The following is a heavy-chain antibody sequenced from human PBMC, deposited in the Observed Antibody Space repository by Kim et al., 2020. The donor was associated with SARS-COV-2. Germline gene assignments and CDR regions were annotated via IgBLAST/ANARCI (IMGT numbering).Heavy chain of an antibody. V-gene: IGHV3-48*03. Sequence: YAESVKGRFTISRDNAKNSLYLQMNSLRAEDTAVYYCARAVSGNYYMLDSWGQGTLVTVSS. CDR3: ARAVSGNYYMLDS. D-gene: IGHD3-10*01. J-gene: IGHJ5*01.